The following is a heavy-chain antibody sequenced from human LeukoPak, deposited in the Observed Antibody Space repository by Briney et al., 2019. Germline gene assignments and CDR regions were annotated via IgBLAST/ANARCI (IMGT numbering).Heavy chain of an antibody. CDR3: AKDLTRLDSSGWYF. CDR2: ISYDGSNK. Sequence: GGSLRLSCAASGFTFSSYAMHWVRQAPGKGLEWVAVISYDGSNKYYADSVKGRFTISRDNSKNTLYLQMNSLRAEDTAVYYCAKDLTRLDSSGWYFWGQGTLVTVSS. CDR1: GFTFSSYA. J-gene: IGHJ4*02. V-gene: IGHV3-30-3*01. D-gene: IGHD6-19*01.